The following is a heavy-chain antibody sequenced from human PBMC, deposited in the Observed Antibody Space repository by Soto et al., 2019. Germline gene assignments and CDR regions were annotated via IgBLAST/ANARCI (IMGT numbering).Heavy chain of an antibody. CDR1: GGSFSGYY. V-gene: IGHV4-34*01. J-gene: IGHJ3*02. CDR3: ASLLLRYCSGGSCLLDAFDI. CDR2: INHSGST. D-gene: IGHD2-15*01. Sequence: SETLSLTCAVYGGSFSGYYWSWIRQPPGKGLEWIGEINHSGSTNYNPSLKSRVTISVDTSKNQFSLKLSSVTAADTAVYYCASLLLRYCSGGSCLLDAFDIWGQGTMVTVSS.